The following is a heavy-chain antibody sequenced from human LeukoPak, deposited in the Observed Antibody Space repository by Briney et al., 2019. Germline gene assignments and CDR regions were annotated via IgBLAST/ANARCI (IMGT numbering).Heavy chain of an antibody. V-gene: IGHV4-61*02. D-gene: IGHD2-2*01. Sequence: PSETLSLTCTVSGGSIGSGSYYWTWIRQPAGKGLEWIGRIYIGESANYNSSLKSRVTIFMDTSKNQFSLKLSSVTAADTATYYCARSRERICSNPPCYVDLQATWGQGALVTVSP. J-gene: IGHJ4*02. CDR1: GGSIGSGSYY. CDR2: IYIGESA. CDR3: ARSRERICSNPPCYVDLQAT.